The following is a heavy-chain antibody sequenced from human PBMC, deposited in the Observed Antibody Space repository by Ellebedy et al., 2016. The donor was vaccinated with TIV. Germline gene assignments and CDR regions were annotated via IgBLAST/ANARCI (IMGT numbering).Heavy chain of an antibody. Sequence: ASVKVSXXASGYTFTSYYMHWVRQAPGQGLEWMGIINPSGNSTSYIQKFQGRVTMTWDTSTGTAHMELSSLTSEDTAIYYCAVSAFDYWGQGTLVAVSS. CDR3: AVSAFDY. V-gene: IGHV1-46*01. CDR2: INPSGNST. CDR1: GYTFTSYY. J-gene: IGHJ4*02. D-gene: IGHD6-19*01.